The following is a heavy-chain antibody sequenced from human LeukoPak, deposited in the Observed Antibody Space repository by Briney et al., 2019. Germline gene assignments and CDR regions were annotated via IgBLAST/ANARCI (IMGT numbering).Heavy chain of an antibody. CDR2: INDSGNT. CDR3: ARSLYYYGSDSFDI. V-gene: IGHV4-59*01. Sequence: SETLSLTCTVSGGSISNYVWSWIRQPPGKGLEWIGYINDSGNTKYNPSLESRVTISVDTSKNQFSLNLYSVTAADTAVYYCARSLYYYGSDSFDIWGQGTMVTVSS. D-gene: IGHD3-10*01. CDR1: GGSISNYV. J-gene: IGHJ3*02.